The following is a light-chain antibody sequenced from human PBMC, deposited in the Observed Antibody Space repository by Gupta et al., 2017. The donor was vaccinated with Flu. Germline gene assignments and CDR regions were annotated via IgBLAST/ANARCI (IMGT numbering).Light chain of an antibody. CDR2: KAS. CDR3: QQYDSYPWT. V-gene: IGKV1-5*03. CDR1: QSITTW. J-gene: IGKJ1*01. Sequence: DIQMTQSPSTLPASVGDRVTITCRASQSITTWLAWYQQIPGKAPNLLIYKASTLETGVPSRFSGSGSGTEFTLTISSLQPDDFATYYCQQYDSYPWTFGRGTKVEIK.